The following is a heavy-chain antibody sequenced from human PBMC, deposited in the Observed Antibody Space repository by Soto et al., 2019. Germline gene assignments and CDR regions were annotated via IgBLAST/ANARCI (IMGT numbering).Heavy chain of an antibody. J-gene: IGHJ6*02. Sequence: VQLLESGGGLVQPGGSLRLSCAASGFTFSSYGMHWVRQAPGKGLEWVAVIWYDGSNKYYADSVKGRFTISRDNSKNTLYLQMNSLRAEDTAVYYCARDLEGLPAVGATKYYYYGMDVWGQGTTVTVSS. D-gene: IGHD1-26*01. CDR2: IWYDGSNK. V-gene: IGHV3-33*08. CDR1: GFTFSSYG. CDR3: ARDLEGLPAVGATKYYYYGMDV.